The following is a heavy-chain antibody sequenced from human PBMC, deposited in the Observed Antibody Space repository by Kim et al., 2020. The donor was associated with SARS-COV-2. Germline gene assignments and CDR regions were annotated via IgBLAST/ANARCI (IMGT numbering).Heavy chain of an antibody. J-gene: IGHJ4*02. Sequence: DNTKVSQKVQGRVTIARDTSASTAYVELTSLRSEDTAMYYCARGSGWAFDYWGQGTLVTVAS. CDR2: DNT. D-gene: IGHD6-19*01. CDR3: ARGSGWAFDY. V-gene: IGHV1-3*01.